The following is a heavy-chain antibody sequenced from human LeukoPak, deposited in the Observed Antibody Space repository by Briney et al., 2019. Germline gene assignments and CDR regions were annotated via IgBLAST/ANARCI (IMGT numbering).Heavy chain of an antibody. CDR1: GGSFSGYY. V-gene: IGHV4-34*01. Sequence: ASETLSLTCAVYGGSFSGYYWSWIRQPPGKGLEWIGEINHSGSTNYNPSLKSRVTISVDTSKNQFSLKLSSVTAADTAVYYCARRNTYYDFWSGYYTYWFDPWGQGTLVTVS. J-gene: IGHJ5*02. CDR3: ARRNTYYDFWSGYYTYWFDP. CDR2: INHSGST. D-gene: IGHD3-3*01.